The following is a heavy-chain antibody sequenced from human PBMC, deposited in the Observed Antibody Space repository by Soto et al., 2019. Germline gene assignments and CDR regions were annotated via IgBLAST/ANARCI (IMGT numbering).Heavy chain of an antibody. J-gene: IGHJ6*01. V-gene: IGHV1-69*13. CDR1: GGTCRSYA. Sequence: SVKVSCKASGGTCRSYAINWVGQAPVQGLEWMGGLIPIFGPANYAQKFQGRVTITADESTSTAYMELSSLRSEDTAVYYCASGDIVVVPAAIRYYYGMDVWG. D-gene: IGHD2-2*01. CDR2: LIPIFGPA. CDR3: ASGDIVVVPAAIRYYYGMDV.